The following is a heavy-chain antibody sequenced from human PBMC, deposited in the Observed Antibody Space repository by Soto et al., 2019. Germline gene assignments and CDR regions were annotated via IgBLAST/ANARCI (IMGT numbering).Heavy chain of an antibody. Sequence: SETLSLTCAVYGGSFSGYYWSWIRQPPWKGLEWIGEINHSGSTNYNPSLKSQVTISVDTSKNQFSLKLTSVTAADTAVYYCARDKITGLFDYWGQGTLVTVSS. CDR3: ARDKITGLFDY. J-gene: IGHJ4*02. V-gene: IGHV4-34*01. CDR2: INHSGST. CDR1: GGSFSGYY. D-gene: IGHD2-8*02.